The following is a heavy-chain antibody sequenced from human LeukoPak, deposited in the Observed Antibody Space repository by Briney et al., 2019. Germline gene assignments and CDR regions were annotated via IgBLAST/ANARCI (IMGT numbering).Heavy chain of an antibody. CDR1: GFTFSSYG. CDR2: IRYDGSNK. V-gene: IGHV3-30*02. CDR3: VKVGLDYGDYYYYGMDV. D-gene: IGHD4-17*01. Sequence: GGSLRLSCAASGFTFSSYGMHWVRQAPGKGPEWVTFIRYDGSNKYYADSVRGRFTISRDNSKNTLYLQMNSLGAEDTALYYCVKVGLDYGDYYYYGMDVWGQGTTATVSS. J-gene: IGHJ6*02.